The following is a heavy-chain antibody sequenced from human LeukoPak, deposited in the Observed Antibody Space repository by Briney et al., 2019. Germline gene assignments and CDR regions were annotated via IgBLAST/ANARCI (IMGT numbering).Heavy chain of an antibody. CDR2: ISTSSSYI. J-gene: IGHJ4*02. V-gene: IGHV3-21*01. CDR3: ARDLGSYSSGWYMGFDY. D-gene: IGHD6-19*01. CDR1: GFLFNKYW. Sequence: GGSLRLSCAASGFLFNKYWMTWVRQAPGKGLEWVSSISTSSSYIYYTDSVKGRFTISRDNAKNSLYLQMNSLRAEDTAIYYCARDLGSYSSGWYMGFDYWGQGTLVTVSS.